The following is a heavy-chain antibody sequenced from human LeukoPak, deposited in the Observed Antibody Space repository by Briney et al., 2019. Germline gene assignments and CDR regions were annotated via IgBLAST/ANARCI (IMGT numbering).Heavy chain of an antibody. CDR2: ICAYRGNK. CDR1: GYTFTSYG. CDR3: ARALRPRLTSTYYYGSGSYKPRQPEAYYFDY. D-gene: IGHD3-10*01. J-gene: IGHJ4*02. V-gene: IGHV1-18*01. Sequence: ASVKVSCTASGYTFTSYGISWVRQAPGQGLEWMGWICAYRGNKNYAHKLQGRVTMTTDTSTNTAYLELNSLRSDDTAVYYCARALRPRLTSTYYYGSGSYKPRQPEAYYFDYWGQGTLVTVSS.